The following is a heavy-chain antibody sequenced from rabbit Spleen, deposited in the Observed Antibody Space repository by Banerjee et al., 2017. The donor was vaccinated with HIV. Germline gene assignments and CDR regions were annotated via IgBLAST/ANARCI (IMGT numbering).Heavy chain of an antibody. CDR1: GVSFSISSY. D-gene: IGHD8-1*01. V-gene: IGHV1S40*01. Sequence: QSLEESGGDLVKPGASLTLTCTASGVSFSISSYMCWVRQAPGKGLEWIACIDAGSSGFTSFATWAKGRFPISKTSSTTVTLQMTCLTAADTATYFCARDTASSFSSYGMDLWGPGTLVTVS. CDR3: ARDTASSFSSYGMDL. J-gene: IGHJ6*01. CDR2: IDAGSSGFT.